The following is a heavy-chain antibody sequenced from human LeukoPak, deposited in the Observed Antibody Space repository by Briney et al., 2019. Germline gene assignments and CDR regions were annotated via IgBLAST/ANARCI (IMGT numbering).Heavy chain of an antibody. CDR2: ISGNGLET. V-gene: IGHV3-23*01. CDR1: GLTFRNYA. Sequence: GGSLRLSCEASGLTFRNYAMTWVRQAPGKGLEWVSTISGNGLETFYADAGKGRFTISRDNSKENSFLQMSRLRVEDTAVYYCAKGGHYSFFDYWGQGTLLTVST. D-gene: IGHD5-18*01. CDR3: AKGGHYSFFDY. J-gene: IGHJ4*02.